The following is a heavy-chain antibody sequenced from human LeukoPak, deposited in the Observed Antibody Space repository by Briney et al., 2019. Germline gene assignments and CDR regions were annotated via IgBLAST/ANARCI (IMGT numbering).Heavy chain of an antibody. CDR1: GFTFSSYG. CDR2: IWYDGSNK. J-gene: IGHJ6*04. Sequence: GGSLRLSCAASGFTFSSYGMHWVRQAPGKGLEWVAVIWYDGSNKYYADSVKGRFTISRDNSKNTLYLQMNSLRAEDTAVYYCARDRPNIVVVPAAGRVATTTSGRDVGGKGPTVTVSS. D-gene: IGHD2-2*01. V-gene: IGHV3-33*01. CDR3: ARDRPNIVVVPAAGRVATTTSGRDV.